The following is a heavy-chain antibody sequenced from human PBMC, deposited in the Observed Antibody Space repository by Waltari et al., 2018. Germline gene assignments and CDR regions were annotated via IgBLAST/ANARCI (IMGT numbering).Heavy chain of an antibody. V-gene: IGHV1-18*01. CDR3: ASFNSGWYYFDY. CDR2: FSAYNGNT. CDR1: GYTFPSHG. D-gene: IGHD6-19*01. Sequence: QVQLVQSGAEVKKPGASVKVSCQASGYTFPSHGIRWVRQAPGQGLEWMGWFSAYNGNTNYAQKLQGRVTMTTDTSTSTAYMELRSLRSDDTAVYYCASFNSGWYYFDYWGQGTLVTVSS. J-gene: IGHJ4*02.